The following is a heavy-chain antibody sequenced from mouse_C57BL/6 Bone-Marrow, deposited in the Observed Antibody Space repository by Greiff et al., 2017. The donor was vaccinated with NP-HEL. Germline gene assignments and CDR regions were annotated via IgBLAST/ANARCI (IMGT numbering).Heavy chain of an antibody. CDR3: VRDEGYYGIWYFDV. CDR1: GFTFNTYA. V-gene: IGHV10-3*01. Sequence: EVLLVESGGGLVQPKGSLKLSCAASGFTFNTYAMHWVRQAPGKGLEWVARIRSNSSNYATYYADSVKDRFTISRDDSQSMLYLQLNNLKTEDTAMYYCVRDEGYYGIWYFDVWGTGTTVTVSS. CDR2: IRSNSSNYAT. J-gene: IGHJ1*03. D-gene: IGHD2-1*01.